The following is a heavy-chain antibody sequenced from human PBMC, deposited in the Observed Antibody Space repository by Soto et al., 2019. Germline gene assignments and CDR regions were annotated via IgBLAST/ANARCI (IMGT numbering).Heavy chain of an antibody. CDR1: GFTFSSYA. CDR2: ISYDGSNK. Sequence: QVQLVESGGGVVQPGRFLRLSCAASGFTFSSYAMHWVRQAPGKGLEWVAVISYDGSNKYYADSVKGRFTISRDNSKNTLYLQMNSLRAEDTAVYYCASWYGLDFDYWGQGTLVTVSS. CDR3: ASWYGLDFDY. D-gene: IGHD6-19*01. V-gene: IGHV3-30-3*01. J-gene: IGHJ4*02.